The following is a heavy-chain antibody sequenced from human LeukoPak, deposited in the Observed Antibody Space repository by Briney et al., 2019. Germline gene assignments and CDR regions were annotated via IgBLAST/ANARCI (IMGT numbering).Heavy chain of an antibody. CDR3: AADFDSVADLDY. Sequence: SVKFSCKASGFTFTSSAVQWVRQARGQRLEWIGWIVVGSGNTNYAQKFQERVTITRDMSTSTAYMELSSLRSEDTAVYYCAADFDSVADLDYWGQGTLVTVSS. V-gene: IGHV1-58*01. CDR2: IVVGSGNT. D-gene: IGHD6-19*01. J-gene: IGHJ4*02. CDR1: GFTFTSSA.